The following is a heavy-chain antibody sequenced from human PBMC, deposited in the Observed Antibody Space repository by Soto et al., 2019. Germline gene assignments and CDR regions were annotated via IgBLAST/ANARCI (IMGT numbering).Heavy chain of an antibody. D-gene: IGHD2-15*01. J-gene: IGHJ6*02. CDR1: GSGLVSCA. V-gene: IGHV1-58*02. CDR3: SADHPDIGVGWWV. CDR2: IVVASGQT. Sequence: SVEASCKASGSGLVSCASQWVRQANGERLEWIGWIVVASGQTNYAQNFRGRVAITRDTSTATAYIELTGLTSEDTAVYFCSADHPDIGVGWWVWGQGTTVTGSS.